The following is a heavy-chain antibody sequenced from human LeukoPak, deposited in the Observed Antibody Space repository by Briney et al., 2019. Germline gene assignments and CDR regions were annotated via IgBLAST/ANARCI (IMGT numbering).Heavy chain of an antibody. CDR3: ARQGSGGRALNI. Sequence: SETLSLTCTVSGGSISSSTYYWRWIRQPPGKGLEWIGSIYYSGSVNYNPSLKTRVTISADTSKNQLSLKLTSVTAADTALYYCARQGSGGRALNIWGEGAMVSVSS. CDR1: GGSISSSTYY. V-gene: IGHV4-39*01. J-gene: IGHJ3*02. CDR2: IYYSGSV.